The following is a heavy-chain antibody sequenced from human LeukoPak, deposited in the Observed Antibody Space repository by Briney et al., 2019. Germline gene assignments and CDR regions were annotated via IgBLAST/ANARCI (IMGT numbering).Heavy chain of an antibody. CDR3: ARELLSGYDYEGFDY. J-gene: IGHJ4*02. Sequence: PGGSLRLSCAASGFTFSSYGMHWVRQAPGKGLEWVAVILSDGSKEFYTDSVKGRFTISRDNSKNTLYLQMNSLRAEDTAVYYCARELLSGYDYEGFDYWGQGTLVTVSS. CDR1: GFTFSSYG. CDR2: ILSDGSKE. D-gene: IGHD5-12*01. V-gene: IGHV3-33*01.